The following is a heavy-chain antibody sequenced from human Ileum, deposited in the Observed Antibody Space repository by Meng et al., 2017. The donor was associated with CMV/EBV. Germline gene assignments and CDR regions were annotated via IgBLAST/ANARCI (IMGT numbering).Heavy chain of an antibody. Sequence: GGSLRLSCVDSGFTFRSSDMNWVRQAPGKGLEWVASISSSGSPVHYADSVKGRFIVSRDNAKNSLYLQMNSLRAEDTAVYYCAKGGSGSYPTYGMDVWGQGTTVTVSS. J-gene: IGHJ6*02. CDR3: AKGGSGSYPTYGMDV. D-gene: IGHD1-26*01. CDR2: ISSSGSPV. V-gene: IGHV3-48*03. CDR1: GFTFRSSD.